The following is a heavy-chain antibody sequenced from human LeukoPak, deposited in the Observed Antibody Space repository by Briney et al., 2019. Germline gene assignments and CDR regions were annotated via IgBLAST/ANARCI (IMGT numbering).Heavy chain of an antibody. D-gene: IGHD6-13*01. CDR3: ARGVGGSWYLTLNNWFDP. V-gene: IGHV4-59*01. Sequence: SETLSLTCTVSGGSISSYYWSWIRQPPGKGLEWIGYIYYSGSTNYNPSLKSRVTISVDTSKNQFSLKLSSVTAADTAVYYCARGVGGSWYLTLNNWFDPWGQGTLVTVSS. CDR2: IYYSGST. CDR1: GGSISSYY. J-gene: IGHJ5*02.